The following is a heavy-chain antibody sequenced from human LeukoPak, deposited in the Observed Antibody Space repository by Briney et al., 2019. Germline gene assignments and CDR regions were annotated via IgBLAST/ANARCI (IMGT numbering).Heavy chain of an antibody. CDR2: ISSSGSTI. CDR1: GFTFSDYY. V-gene: IGHV3-11*04. Sequence: GGPLRLSCAASGFTFSDYYMSWIRQAPGKGLEWVSYISSSGSTIYYADSVKGRFTISRDNAKNSLYLQMNSLRAEDTAVYYCARGDTTVTAYYFDYWGQGTLVTVSS. J-gene: IGHJ4*02. CDR3: ARGDTTVTAYYFDY. D-gene: IGHD4-17*01.